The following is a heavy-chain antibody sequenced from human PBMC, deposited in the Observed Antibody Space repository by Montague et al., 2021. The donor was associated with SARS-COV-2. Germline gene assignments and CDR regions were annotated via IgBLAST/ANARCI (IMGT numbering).Heavy chain of an antibody. Sequence: SETLSLTCAVYGGSFGNDHWSWIRQPPGKGLEWIGDIKQSGRTNYNPSLKSRVTISVDTSKNQFSLYLTSVTAADTAVYFCARGHLSVSMIVVVFTSASYCFDYWGQGAQVTVSS. CDR2: IKQSGRT. CDR3: ARGHLSVSMIVVVFTSASYCFDY. J-gene: IGHJ4*02. CDR1: GGSFGNDH. D-gene: IGHD3-22*01. V-gene: IGHV4-34*01.